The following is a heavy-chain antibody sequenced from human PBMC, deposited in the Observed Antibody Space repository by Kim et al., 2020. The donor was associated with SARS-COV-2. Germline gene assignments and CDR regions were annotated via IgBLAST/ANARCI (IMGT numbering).Heavy chain of an antibody. CDR3: ARDLGNARAVWLVAVNY. Sequence: GGSLRLSCAASGFTFSSYGMHWVRQVRQAPGKGLEWVAVISYDGTNKYYADSVKGRFTISKDNSKNTLDLQMNSLRAEDTAVYYCARDLGNARAVWLVAVNYWGQGTLVTVSS. CDR2: ISYDGTNK. J-gene: IGHJ4*02. D-gene: IGHD6-19*01. V-gene: IGHV3-33*05. CDR1: GFTFSSYG.